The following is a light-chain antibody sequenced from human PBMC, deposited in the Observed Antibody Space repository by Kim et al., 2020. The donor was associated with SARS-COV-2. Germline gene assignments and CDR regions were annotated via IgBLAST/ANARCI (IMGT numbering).Light chain of an antibody. CDR1: RSNIGSNY. V-gene: IGLV1-47*01. CDR3: AGWDDSLSARV. CDR2: TNN. Sequence: QSVLTQPPSASGTPGQRVTISCSGSRSNIGSNYVYWYQHLPGTAPKPLIHTNNQRPSGVPDRFSGSKSGPSASLAISGLRSEDEADYYCAGWDDSLSARVFGGGTQLTVL. J-gene: IGLJ3*02.